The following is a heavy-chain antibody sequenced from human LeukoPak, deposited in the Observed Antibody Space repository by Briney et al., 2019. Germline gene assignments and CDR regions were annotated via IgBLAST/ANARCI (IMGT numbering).Heavy chain of an antibody. CDR1: GGSISSSSYY. V-gene: IGHV4-61*05. CDR3: ARVGAGRYHYYGMDV. D-gene: IGHD6-25*01. J-gene: IGHJ6*02. Sequence: PSETLSLTCTVSGGSISSSSYYWGWIRQPPGKGLEWIGYIYYSGSTNYNPSLKSRVTISVDTSKNQFSLKLSSVTAADTAVYYCARVGAGRYHYYGMDVWGQGTTVTVSS. CDR2: IYYSGST.